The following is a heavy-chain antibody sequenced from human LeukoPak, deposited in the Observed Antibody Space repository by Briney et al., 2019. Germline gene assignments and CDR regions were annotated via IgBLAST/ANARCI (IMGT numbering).Heavy chain of an antibody. D-gene: IGHD3-9*01. J-gene: IGHJ5*02. V-gene: IGHV3-21*01. CDR3: ARVTPTYDILTGYYHNWFDP. Sequence: PGGSLRLSCAASGFTFSSYSMNWVRQAPGKGLEWVSSISSSSSYIYYADSVKGRFTIFRDNAKNSLYLQMNSLRAEDTAVYYCARVTPTYDILTGYYHNWFDPWGQGTLVTVSS. CDR1: GFTFSSYS. CDR2: ISSSSSYI.